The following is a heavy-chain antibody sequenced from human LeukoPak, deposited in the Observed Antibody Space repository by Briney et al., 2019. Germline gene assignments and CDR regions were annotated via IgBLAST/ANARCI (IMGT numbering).Heavy chain of an antibody. CDR2: INPNSVGT. D-gene: IGHD3-3*01. V-gene: IGHV1-2*06. J-gene: IGHJ4*02. Sequence: GASVKVSCKASGYTFTGYYLHGVRQAPGQGREWMGRINPNSVGTNYAQKFQGRVIMTRDTSINTAYMQLSRLRSDDTAVYYCARETKLEWLLIFDYWGQGTLVTVSS. CDR3: ARETKLEWLLIFDY. CDR1: GYTFTGYY.